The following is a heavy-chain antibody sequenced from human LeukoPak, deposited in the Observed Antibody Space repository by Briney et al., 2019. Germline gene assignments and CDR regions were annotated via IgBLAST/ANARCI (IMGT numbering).Heavy chain of an antibody. D-gene: IGHD6-13*01. Sequence: SETLSLTCAVSGGSISSSNWWSWVRQPPGKGLEWIGEINHSGSTNYNPSLKSRVTISVDTSKNQFSLKLSSVTAADTAVYYCARHSSTGYSSSWYPPRYYFDYWGQGTLVTVSS. CDR3: ARHSSTGYSSSWYPPRYYFDY. CDR2: INHSGST. V-gene: IGHV4-4*02. CDR1: GGSISSSNW. J-gene: IGHJ4*02.